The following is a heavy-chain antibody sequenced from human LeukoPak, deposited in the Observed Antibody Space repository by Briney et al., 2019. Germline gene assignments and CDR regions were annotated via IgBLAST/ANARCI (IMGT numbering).Heavy chain of an antibody. J-gene: IGHJ5*02. D-gene: IGHD2-15*01. Sequence: GGSLRLSCTASGFTFGDYAMSWFRQAPGKGLEWVGFIRSKAYGGTTEYAASVKGRFTISRDDSKSIAYLQMNSLKTEDTAVYYCTTWRYCSGGSCYSGWLDPWGQGTLVTVSS. CDR2: IRSKAYGGTT. CDR1: GFTFGDYA. V-gene: IGHV3-49*03. CDR3: TTWRYCSGGSCYSGWLDP.